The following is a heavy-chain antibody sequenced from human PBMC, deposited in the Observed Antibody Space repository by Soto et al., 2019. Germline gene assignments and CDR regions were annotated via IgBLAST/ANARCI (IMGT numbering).Heavy chain of an antibody. V-gene: IGHV1-69*02. CDR1: GGTFSSYT. D-gene: IGHD5-12*01. CDR3: ACFCSGYDGRDFDY. Sequence: QVQLVQSGAEVKKPGSAVKVACKAAGGTFSSYTISWVRQAPGQGLEWMGRIIPILGIANYAQKFQGRVTITADKSTSTAYIELSSLRSEDTAVYYCACFCSGYDGRDFDYCGQGTLVTVSS. CDR2: IIPILGIA. J-gene: IGHJ4*02.